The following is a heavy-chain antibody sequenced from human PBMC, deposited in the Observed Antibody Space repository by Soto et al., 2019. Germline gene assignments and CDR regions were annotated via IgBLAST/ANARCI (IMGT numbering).Heavy chain of an antibody. D-gene: IGHD3-10*01. CDR3: AREPVYGSGSSGYYYYGMDV. CDR1: GGSISSGGYY. CDR2: IYYSGST. J-gene: IGHJ6*02. V-gene: IGHV4-31*03. Sequence: SETLSLTCTVSGGSISSGGYYWSWIRQHPGKGLEWIGYIYYSGSTYYNPSLKSRVTISVDTSKNQFSLKLSSVTAADTAVYYCAREPVYGSGSSGYYYYGMDVWGQGTTVTVSS.